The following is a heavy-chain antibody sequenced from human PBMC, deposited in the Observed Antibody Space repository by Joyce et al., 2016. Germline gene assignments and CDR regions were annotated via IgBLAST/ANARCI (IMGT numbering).Heavy chain of an antibody. D-gene: IGHD1-14*01. CDR2: NSPVFGAA. CDR1: GGAFSNFT. Sequence: QVLLVQSGATVKRPGSSLRVSCKSSGGAFSNFTVNWVRQAPGQRLEWMGGNSPVFGAAKYAEHFQGRVTLTADLSTRTAYMELSSLTSADTAVYYCARGGTSSDHYFFYTLDVWGPGTAVIVSS. V-gene: IGHV1-69*12. J-gene: IGHJ6*02. CDR3: ARGGTSSDHYFFYTLDV.